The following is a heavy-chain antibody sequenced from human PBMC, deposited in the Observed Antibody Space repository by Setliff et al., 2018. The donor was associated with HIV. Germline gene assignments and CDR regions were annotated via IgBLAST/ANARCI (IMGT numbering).Heavy chain of an antibody. D-gene: IGHD3-10*01. CDR1: GFTFGDFC. J-gene: IGHJ6*04. Sequence: GGSLRLSCETSGFTFGDFCMNWVRQAPGKGLEWISYISSKRTSIYYADSVKGRFTTSRDNDRNSLYLQMNGLRAEDTAVYYCARGTYGSGSPIGVWGKGTTVTVSS. V-gene: IGHV3-48*01. CDR3: ARGTYGSGSPIGV. CDR2: ISSKRTSI.